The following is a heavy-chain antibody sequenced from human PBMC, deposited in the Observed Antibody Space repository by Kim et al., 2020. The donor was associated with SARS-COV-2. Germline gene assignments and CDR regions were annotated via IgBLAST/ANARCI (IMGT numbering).Heavy chain of an antibody. CDR3: ARHLRNWYFDL. J-gene: IGHJ2*01. V-gene: IGHV4-39*01. Sequence: SETLSLTCSVSGGSISSSDYYWGWIRQPPGKGLEWIATIYYSGNTYYNPSLKGRVTISVDTSKKHFSLRLGPVTAAGAAVYYCARHLRNWYFDLWGRGTLVTVSS. CDR1: GGSISSSDYY. CDR2: IYYSGNT.